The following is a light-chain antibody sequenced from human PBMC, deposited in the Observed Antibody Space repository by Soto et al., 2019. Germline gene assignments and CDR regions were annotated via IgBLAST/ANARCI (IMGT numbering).Light chain of an antibody. CDR1: SSDVGGYNY. CDR3: SSYTSSSTHVV. V-gene: IGLV2-14*01. J-gene: IGLJ2*01. CDR2: DAS. Sequence: QSALTQPASVSGSPGQSITISCTGTSSDVGGYNYVSWYQQHPGKVPKPMIYDASNRPSAVSNPFSGSKSGNTSSLTISGLQAEDEAEYYGSSYTSSSTHVVFGGGTKLTVL.